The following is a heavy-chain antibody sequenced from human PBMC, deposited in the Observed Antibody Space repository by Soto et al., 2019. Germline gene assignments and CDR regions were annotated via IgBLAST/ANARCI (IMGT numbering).Heavy chain of an antibody. CDR2: MNPNSGNT. V-gene: IGHV1-8*01. D-gene: IGHD2-15*01. Sequence: SLYLSCKAAAYTFTRYDINWVLQATGQDFEWMGWMNPNSGNTAYAQKFQGRVTMTRDTSKSTAFMELSSLTSEDTAVYYCARGARSWGVDDWGQGTLVTVAS. J-gene: IGHJ4*02. CDR3: ARGARSWGVDD. CDR1: AYTFTRYD.